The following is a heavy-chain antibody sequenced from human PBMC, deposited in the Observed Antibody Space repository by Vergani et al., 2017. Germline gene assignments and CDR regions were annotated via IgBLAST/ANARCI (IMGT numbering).Heavy chain of an antibody. D-gene: IGHD4-17*01. CDR3: AKPPTVTPWYYFDY. Sequence: EVQLLESGGGLVQPGGSLRLSCAASGFTFSSYAMSWVRQAPGKGLEWVSAISGSGGSTYYEDSVKGRFTISSDNSKNTLYLQMNSLRAEDTAVYYCAKPPTVTPWYYFDYWGQGTLVTVSS. V-gene: IGHV3-23*01. J-gene: IGHJ4*02. CDR1: GFTFSSYA. CDR2: ISGSGGST.